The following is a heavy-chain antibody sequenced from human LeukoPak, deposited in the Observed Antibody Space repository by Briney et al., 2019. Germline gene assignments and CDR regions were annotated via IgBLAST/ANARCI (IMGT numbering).Heavy chain of an antibody. J-gene: IGHJ3*02. CDR1: GFTFSSYW. D-gene: IGHD3-22*01. CDR2: KKQDGSEK. Sequence: PGGSLRLPCAASGFTFSSYWMGWVRKAQGKGLEWVATKKQDGSEKYYVDSVEGRFTISRDNAKNSLYLQMNSLRAEDTAVYYCARGTGYYYDDAFDIWGQGTMVTVSS. V-gene: IGHV3-7*01. CDR3: ARGTGYYYDDAFDI.